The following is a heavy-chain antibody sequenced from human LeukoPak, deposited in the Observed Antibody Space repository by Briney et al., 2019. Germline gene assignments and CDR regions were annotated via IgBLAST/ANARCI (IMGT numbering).Heavy chain of an antibody. Sequence: KPSETLSLTCTVSGGSISSSYWSWIRQPPGKGLEWIGYIHYSGSTNYNPSLKSRATISVDTPKAHFSLKLSSATATDTAAYYCARHDPGWFDTWGQGTLVTVSS. V-gene: IGHV4-59*08. CDR1: GGSISSSY. CDR3: ARHDPGWFDT. J-gene: IGHJ5*02. D-gene: IGHD7-27*01. CDR2: IHYSGST.